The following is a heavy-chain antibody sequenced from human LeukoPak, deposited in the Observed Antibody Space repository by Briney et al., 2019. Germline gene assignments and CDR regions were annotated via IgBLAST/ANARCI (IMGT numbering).Heavy chain of an antibody. CDR3: ARHYQTVSYYFDY. J-gene: IGHJ4*02. Sequence: SETLSLTCTVSGGSISSYYWSWIRQPPGKGLEWIGSIYHSGTTYYNPSLKSRVTISVDTSKNQFSLKLNSVTAADTAVYYCARHYQTVSYYFDYWGQGTLVTVSS. CDR1: GGSISSYY. V-gene: IGHV4-59*08. D-gene: IGHD1-26*01. CDR2: IYHSGTT.